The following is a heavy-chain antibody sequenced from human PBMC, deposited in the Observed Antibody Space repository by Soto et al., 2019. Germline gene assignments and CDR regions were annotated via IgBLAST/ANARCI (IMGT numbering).Heavy chain of an antibody. V-gene: IGHV3-23*01. Sequence: EVQILESGGGLIQPGGSLRLSCAASGFSFSTFAMTWVCQAPGKGLEWVSTIISTGISTYYADSVKGRFTISRANSKNTLYLQMNSLRAEDSAVYYCAKGNYGDYGGFDPWGQGTLVTVSS. CDR2: IISTGIST. J-gene: IGHJ5*02. CDR1: GFSFSTFA. CDR3: AKGNYGDYGGFDP. D-gene: IGHD4-17*01.